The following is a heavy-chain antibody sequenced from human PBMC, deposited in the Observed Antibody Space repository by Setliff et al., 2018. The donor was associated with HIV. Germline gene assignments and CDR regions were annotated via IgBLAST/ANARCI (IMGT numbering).Heavy chain of an antibody. D-gene: IGHD2-15*01. V-gene: IGHV1-2*02. CDR3: ATDCAVVVAAPNYYFDY. Sequence: AXVKVSCKASGYTFTGYYMHWVRQAPGQGLEWMGWINPNSGGTTYAQKFQGRVTMTRDTSISTAYMEVSRLRSDDTAVYYCATDCAVVVAAPNYYFDYWGQGTLVTVSS. CDR2: INPNSGGT. J-gene: IGHJ4*02. CDR1: GYTFTGYY.